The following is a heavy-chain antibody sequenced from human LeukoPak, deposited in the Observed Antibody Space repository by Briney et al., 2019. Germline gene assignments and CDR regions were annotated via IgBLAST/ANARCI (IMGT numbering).Heavy chain of an antibody. CDR3: AKALQRYSSGWYYFDY. Sequence: GGSLRLSCVASVFTSTSYAMSWVRQAPGEGLEWGSAISGSGGSTYYADYVKCRFTIFRDNTKNTMYLQKNSMRAEDTAVYYCAKALQRYSSGWYYFDYWGQGTMVTVSS. CDR1: VFTSTSYA. J-gene: IGHJ4*02. V-gene: IGHV3-23*01. CDR2: ISGSGGST. D-gene: IGHD6-19*01.